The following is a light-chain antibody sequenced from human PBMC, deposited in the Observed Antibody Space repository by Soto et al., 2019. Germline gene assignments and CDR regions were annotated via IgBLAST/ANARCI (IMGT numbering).Light chain of an antibody. CDR1: QSIGRW. J-gene: IGKJ1*01. CDR2: DAS. Sequence: DIQMTQSPSTLSASVGDRVTITCRASQSIGRWLAWYQQKPGKAPKFLIYDASSLEPGVPSRFSGSGSGSEFTLTISSLQPDSFATYYCQQYDSSSPTFGQGTKVEVK. CDR3: QQYDSSSPT. V-gene: IGKV1-5*01.